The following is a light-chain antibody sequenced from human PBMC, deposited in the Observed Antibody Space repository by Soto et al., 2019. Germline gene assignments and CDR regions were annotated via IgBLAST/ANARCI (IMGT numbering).Light chain of an antibody. Sequence: SVLTQPASVSGSPGQSITISCTGTISDVGGYNTVSWYQQHPGKVPKLMIHDVSDRPSWVSDRFSGSKSGNTASLTISGLQAEDEAAYYCSSYTTSISYVFGSGTKVTVL. CDR3: SSYTTSISYV. CDR2: DVS. V-gene: IGLV2-14*01. J-gene: IGLJ1*01. CDR1: ISDVGGYNT.